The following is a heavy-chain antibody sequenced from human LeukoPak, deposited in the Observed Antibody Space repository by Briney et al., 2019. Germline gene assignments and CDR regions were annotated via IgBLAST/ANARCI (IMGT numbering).Heavy chain of an antibody. J-gene: IGHJ4*02. V-gene: IGHV3-72*01. Sequence: GGSLRLSCAASGFTFSDHYMDWVRQAPGKGLEWVGRTRNKANSYTTEYAASVKGRFTISRADSENSLYLQMNSLKTEDTAVYYCARAGGGFDYWGQGTLVTVSS. CDR2: TRNKANSYTT. CDR1: GFTFSDHY. CDR3: ARAGGGFDY. D-gene: IGHD1-14*01.